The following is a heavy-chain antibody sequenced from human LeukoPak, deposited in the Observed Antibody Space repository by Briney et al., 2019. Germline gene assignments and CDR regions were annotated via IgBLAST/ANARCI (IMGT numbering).Heavy chain of an antibody. CDR1: GFTFSSYG. CDR2: ISYDGSNK. D-gene: IGHD6-13*01. V-gene: IGHV3-30*18. Sequence: PGGSLRLSCAASGFTFSSYGMHWLRQAPGKGLEWVAVISYDGSNKYYADSVKGRFTISRDNSKNTLYLRMNSLRAEDTAVYYCAKDGRGPYSSSWYDWFDPWRQGTLVTVSS. J-gene: IGHJ5*02. CDR3: AKDGRGPYSSSWYDWFDP.